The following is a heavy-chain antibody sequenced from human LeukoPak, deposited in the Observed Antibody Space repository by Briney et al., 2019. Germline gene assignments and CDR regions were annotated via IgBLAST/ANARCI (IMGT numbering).Heavy chain of an antibody. V-gene: IGHV3-21*01. CDR3: ARVVFRAHYDFWSGSPRGWFDP. Sequence: GGSLRLSCAASGFTFSSYSMNWVRQVPGKGLEWVSSISTSSSYIYYADSVKGRFTISRDNAKNSLYLQMNSLRAEDTAVYYCARVVFRAHYDFWSGSPRGWFDPWGQGTLVTVSS. CDR2: ISTSSSYI. J-gene: IGHJ5*02. CDR1: GFTFSSYS. D-gene: IGHD3-3*01.